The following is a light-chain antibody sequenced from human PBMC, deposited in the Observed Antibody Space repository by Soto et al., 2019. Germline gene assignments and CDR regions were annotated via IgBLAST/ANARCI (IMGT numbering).Light chain of an antibody. CDR1: QSISQS. V-gene: IGKV3-11*01. J-gene: IGKJ4*02. CDR2: DAS. CDR3: QRGSTWPQ. Sequence: IVLTQSPATLSLSPGERATLSCRASQSISQSLAWYQQRPGQAPRLLIYDASRRATGIPARFSGGGSGTDFTLIISNLEPEDFALYYCQRGSTWPQFGGGTKVEIK.